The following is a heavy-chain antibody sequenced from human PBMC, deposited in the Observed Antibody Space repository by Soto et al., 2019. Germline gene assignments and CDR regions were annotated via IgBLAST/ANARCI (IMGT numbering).Heavy chain of an antibody. CDR2: IYYSGST. V-gene: IGHV4-39*01. Sequence: QLQLQESGPGLVKPSETLSLTCTVSGGSISSSSYYWGWIREPPGKGLEWIGSIYYSGSTYYNPSLKSRVTISVDTSKNQFSLKLSSVTAADTAVYYCARLPRSGIYQFMYFDYWGQGTLVTVSS. J-gene: IGHJ4*02. D-gene: IGHD1-26*01. CDR1: GGSISSSSYY. CDR3: ARLPRSGIYQFMYFDY.